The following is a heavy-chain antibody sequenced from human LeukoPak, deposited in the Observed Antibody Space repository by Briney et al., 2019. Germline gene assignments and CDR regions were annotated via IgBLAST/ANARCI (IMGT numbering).Heavy chain of an antibody. CDR3: ARRRITMVRGVIIKFPLDY. J-gene: IGHJ4*02. V-gene: IGHV4-34*01. Sequence: SETLSLTCAVYGGSFSGYYWSWIRQPPGKGLEWIGGINHSGSTNYNPSLKSRVTISVDTSKNQFSLKLSSVTAADTAVYYCARRRITMVRGVIIKFPLDYWGQGTLVTVSS. CDR2: INHSGST. D-gene: IGHD3-10*01. CDR1: GGSFSGYY.